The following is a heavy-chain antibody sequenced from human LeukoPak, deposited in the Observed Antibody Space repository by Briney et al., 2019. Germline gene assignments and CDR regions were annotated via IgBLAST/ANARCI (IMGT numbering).Heavy chain of an antibody. CDR3: AKSAGSGTYLLDD. V-gene: IGHV3-23*01. CDR1: GFTFSSYA. D-gene: IGHD3-10*01. Sequence: GGSLRLSCAASGFTFSSYAMSWVRQAPGKGPEWVSGIRGSGGSTYYADSVKGRFTISRDNSKNTLYSQMNSLGAEDTAVYYCAKSAGSGTYLLDDWGQGTLVTVSS. CDR2: IRGSGGST. J-gene: IGHJ4*02.